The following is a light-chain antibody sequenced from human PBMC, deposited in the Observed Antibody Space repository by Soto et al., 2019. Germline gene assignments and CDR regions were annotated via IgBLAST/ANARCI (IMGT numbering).Light chain of an antibody. CDR3: QHYYNWPYT. J-gene: IGKJ2*01. CDR2: GAS. Sequence: EIVMTQSPATLSVSAGERATLSCRASQSVTSNLAWYQQKPGRAPSLLIYGASTRATGIPARFSGSGSGTEFTLTISNLQSEDFALYYCQHYYNWPYTFGQGTKVESK. V-gene: IGKV3-15*01. CDR1: QSVTSN.